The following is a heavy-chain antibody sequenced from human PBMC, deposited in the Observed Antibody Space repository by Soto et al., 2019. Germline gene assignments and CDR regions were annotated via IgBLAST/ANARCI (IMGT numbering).Heavy chain of an antibody. CDR3: SSVTTIWSN. D-gene: IGHD2-21*02. CDR2: VNPHGAST. J-gene: IGHJ4*02. V-gene: IGHV1-46*01. Sequence: QVQVVQSGAEVREPGASVKVSCTASGYSSSNYYTHWARQAPGQGLEWMGIVNPHGASTVYAQRFQCRLTLTRDTSTNTDYMDLSRLTSDDTAIYDCSSVTTIWSNWGQGTLVTVSS. CDR1: GYSSSNYY.